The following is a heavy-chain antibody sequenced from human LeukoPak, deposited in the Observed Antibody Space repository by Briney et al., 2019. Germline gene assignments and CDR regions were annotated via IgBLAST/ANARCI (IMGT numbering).Heavy chain of an antibody. Sequence: SETLSLTCAVYGGSFSGYYWSWVRQPPGKGLEWIGEINRSGSTNYNPSLKSRVTISVDTSKNQFSLKLSSVTAADTAVYYCARGVAVAGTYFDYWGQGTLVTVSS. CDR3: ARGVAVAGTYFDY. D-gene: IGHD6-19*01. CDR2: INRSGST. J-gene: IGHJ4*02. CDR1: GGSFSGYY. V-gene: IGHV4-34*01.